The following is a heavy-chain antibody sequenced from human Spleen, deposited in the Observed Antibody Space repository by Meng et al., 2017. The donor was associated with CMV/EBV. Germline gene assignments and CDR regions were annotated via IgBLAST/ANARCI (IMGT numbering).Heavy chain of an antibody. CDR3: AKGGDMAAGYDWYFDL. CDR1: GFTFSGYA. CDR2: IWFDGSNK. D-gene: IGHD5-12*01. Sequence: GESLKISCVASGFTFSGYAMHWVRQAPGKGLEWVAMIWFDGSNKFYADSVKGRFTISRDNSKNTLYLQMKSLRAEDTAIYYCAKGGDMAAGYDWYFDLWGRGTLVTVSS. V-gene: IGHV3-33*06. J-gene: IGHJ2*01.